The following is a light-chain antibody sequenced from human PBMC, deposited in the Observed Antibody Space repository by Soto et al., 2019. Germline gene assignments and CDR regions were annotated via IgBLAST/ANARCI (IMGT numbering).Light chain of an antibody. CDR2: EVN. CDR1: SNDVGDYKY. CDR3: PSYATYSTLV. Sequence: QSVLTQPASVSGSPGQSITIACTGTSNDVGDYKYVSWYQHHPGKAPKLLIFEVNNRPSGVSYRFSGSKFGNTASLTISGLQAEDEADYFCPSYATYSTLVFGGGTKLTVL. J-gene: IGLJ2*01. V-gene: IGLV2-14*01.